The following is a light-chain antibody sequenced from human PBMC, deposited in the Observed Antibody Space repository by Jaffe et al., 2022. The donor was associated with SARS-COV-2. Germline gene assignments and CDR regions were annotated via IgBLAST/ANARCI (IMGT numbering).Light chain of an antibody. J-gene: IGKJ1*01. CDR2: GAS. V-gene: IGKV1-17*01. Sequence: DIQMTQSPSSLSASVGDRVTITCRASQGIRTDLGWYQQKAGKAPKRLIYGASSLQSGVPSRFSGSGSGTDFTLTISSLQPEDSATYYCLQQNSYPRTFGQGTKVEIK. CDR3: LQQNSYPRT. CDR1: QGIRTD.